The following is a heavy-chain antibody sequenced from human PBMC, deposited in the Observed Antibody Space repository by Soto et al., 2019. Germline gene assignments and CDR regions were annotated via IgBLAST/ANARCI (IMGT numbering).Heavy chain of an antibody. CDR2: IYHSGST. CDR1: GYSISSGYY. D-gene: IGHD3-3*01. V-gene: IGHV4-38-2*02. CDR3: ARSRSGYNQGAFDI. Sequence: SETLSLTCTVSGYSISSGYYWGWIRQPPGKGLEWIGSIYHSGSTYYNPSLKSRVTISVDTSKNQFSLKLSSVTAADTAVYYCARSRSGYNQGAFDIWGQGTMVTVSS. J-gene: IGHJ3*02.